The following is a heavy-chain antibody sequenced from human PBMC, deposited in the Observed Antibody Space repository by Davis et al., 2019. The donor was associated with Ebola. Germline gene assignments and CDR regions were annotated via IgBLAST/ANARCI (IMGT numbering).Heavy chain of an antibody. D-gene: IGHD2/OR15-2a*01. CDR2: ITAGSGHT. Sequence: GESLKISCAASGFTFSTYAMSWVRQAPGKGLEWVSSITAGSGHTYYADSVKGRFTISRDNSKNTLYLQMNGLRVEDTAIYYCAKDNRNIWSEVWGQGTMVTVSS. J-gene: IGHJ3*01. CDR1: GFTFSTYA. V-gene: IGHV3-23*01. CDR3: AKDNRNIWSEV.